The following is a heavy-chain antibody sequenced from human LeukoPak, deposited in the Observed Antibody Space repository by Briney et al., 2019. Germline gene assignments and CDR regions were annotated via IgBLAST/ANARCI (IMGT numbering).Heavy chain of an antibody. V-gene: IGHV4-61*02. J-gene: IGHJ1*01. D-gene: IGHD1-26*01. CDR3: ARARIVGVSKYFQH. CDR1: GGSISSGSYY. Sequence: PSETLSLTCTVSGGSISSGSYYWSWIRQPAGKGLEWIGRIYTSGSTNYNPSLKSRVTISVDTSKNQFSLKLSSVTAADTAVYYWARARIVGVSKYFQHWGQGTLVTVSS. CDR2: IYTSGST.